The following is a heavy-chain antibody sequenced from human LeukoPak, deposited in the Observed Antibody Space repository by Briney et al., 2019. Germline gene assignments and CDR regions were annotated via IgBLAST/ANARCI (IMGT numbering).Heavy chain of an antibody. CDR3: ARLHYGSGSYYKSDAFDI. D-gene: IGHD3-10*01. CDR2: INPNSGGT. Sequence: ASVKVSCKASGYTFTGYYMHWVRQAPGQGLEWMGWINPNSGGTNCAQKFQGRVTLTRDTSISTAYMELSRLRSDDTAVYYCARLHYGSGSYYKSDAFDIWGQGTMVTVSS. V-gene: IGHV1-2*02. CDR1: GYTFTGYY. J-gene: IGHJ3*02.